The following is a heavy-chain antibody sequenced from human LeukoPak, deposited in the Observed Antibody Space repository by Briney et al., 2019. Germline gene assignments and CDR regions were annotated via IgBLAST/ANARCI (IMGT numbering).Heavy chain of an antibody. V-gene: IGHV1-18*01. J-gene: IGHJ4*02. CDR2: ISGYQGST. CDR1: GYTFTNYC. CDR3: ARSDLGKITAGPFNY. D-gene: IGHD5-24*01. Sequence: ASVKVSCKASGYTFTNYCITWVRQAPGQGLEWMGWISGYQGSTKYAQNFQGRVTMTIDTSTSTAYMDLRSLRSDDTAIYFCARSDLGKITAGPFNYWGQGTLVAVSS.